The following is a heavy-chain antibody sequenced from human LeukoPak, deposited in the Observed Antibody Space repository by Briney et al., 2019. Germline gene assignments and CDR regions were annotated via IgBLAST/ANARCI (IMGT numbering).Heavy chain of an antibody. J-gene: IGHJ4*02. V-gene: IGHV4-59*01. D-gene: IGHD3-22*01. Sequence: SETLSLTCTVSGGSISNYYWNWIRQPPGKGLELIGYIYYSGTTNYNPSLKSRVSMSVDTSKNQFSLKLSSVTAADTAVYYCARALYDSSGYYYYFDYWGQGTPVTVSS. CDR2: IYYSGTT. CDR3: ARALYDSSGYYYYFDY. CDR1: GGSISNYY.